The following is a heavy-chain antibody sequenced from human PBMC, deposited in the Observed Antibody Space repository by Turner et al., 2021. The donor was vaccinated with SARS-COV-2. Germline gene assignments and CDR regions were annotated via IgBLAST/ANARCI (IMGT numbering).Heavy chain of an antibody. CDR2: IKSKTDGGTT. J-gene: IGHJ3*02. Sequence: VQLVESGGGLVKPGGSLRLSCAASGFTFSNAWMSWVRQAPGKGLEWVGLIKSKTDGGTTDYAAPVKGRFTISIDVSKNTLYLQMNSLKTEDTAVYYCTTGTYYYDSSAYPNDAFDIWGQGTMVTVSS. CDR3: TTGTYYYDSSAYPNDAFDI. D-gene: IGHD3-22*01. CDR1: GFTFSNAW. V-gene: IGHV3-15*01.